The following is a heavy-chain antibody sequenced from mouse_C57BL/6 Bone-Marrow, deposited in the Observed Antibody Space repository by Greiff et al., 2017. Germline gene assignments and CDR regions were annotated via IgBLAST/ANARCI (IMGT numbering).Heavy chain of an antibody. CDR2: ISSGSSTI. D-gene: IGHD1-1*01. CDR1: GFTFSDYG. CDR3: ARPGYYGSSPFDY. Sequence: DVHLVESGGGLVKPGGSLKLSCAASGFTFSDYGMHWVRQAPEKGLEWVAYISSGSSTIYYADTVKGRCTISRDNAKNTLFLQMTSLRSEDTAMYYCARPGYYGSSPFDYWGQGTTLTVSS. V-gene: IGHV5-17*01. J-gene: IGHJ2*01.